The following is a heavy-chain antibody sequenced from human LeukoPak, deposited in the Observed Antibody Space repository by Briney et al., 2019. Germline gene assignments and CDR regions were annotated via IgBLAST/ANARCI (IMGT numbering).Heavy chain of an antibody. V-gene: IGHV3-20*04. CDR3: ARYLEATETTWHYMDV. J-gene: IGHJ6*03. CDR1: GFTFDDHG. CDR2: INWNGSST. D-gene: IGHD1-1*01. Sequence: RPGGSLRLSCAASGFTFDDHGMTWVRQVPGKGLEWVSGINWNGSSTDYADSVKGRFTVSRDNAKNSLYLQMNSLRVEDTGLYYCARYLEATETTWHYMDVWGKGTTVIVSS.